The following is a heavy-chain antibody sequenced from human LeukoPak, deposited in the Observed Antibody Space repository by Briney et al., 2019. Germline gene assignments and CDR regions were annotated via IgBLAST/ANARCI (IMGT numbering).Heavy chain of an antibody. V-gene: IGHV3-23*01. D-gene: IGHD3-10*02. CDR1: GFTFSNYA. CDR2: LSGSGDIT. Sequence: GGSLRLSCAASGFTFSNYAMSWVRQAPGKGLEWVSALSGSGDITYYADSVKGRFTISRDNAKNSLYLQMNSLRAEDTAVYYCAELGITMIGGVWGKGTTVTISS. CDR3: AELGITMIGGV. J-gene: IGHJ6*04.